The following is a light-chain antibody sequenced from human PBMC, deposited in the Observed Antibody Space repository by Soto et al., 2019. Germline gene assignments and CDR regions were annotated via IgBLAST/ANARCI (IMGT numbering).Light chain of an antibody. CDR1: QSVSSY. CDR2: DAS. V-gene: IGKV3-11*01. J-gene: IGKJ4*01. Sequence: EIVLTQSPATLSLSPGERATLSCRASQSVSSYLAWYQQKPGQAPRLLIYDASNRATGIPARFSGSGYGTDFTRTISSLEPEDFAVYYCQQRSNWPPLTFGGGTKVEIK. CDR3: QQRSNWPPLT.